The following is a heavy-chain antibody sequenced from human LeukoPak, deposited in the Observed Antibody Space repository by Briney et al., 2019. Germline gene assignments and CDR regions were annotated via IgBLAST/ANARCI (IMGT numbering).Heavy chain of an antibody. CDR1: GFTFSSYA. Sequence: GGSLRLSCAASGFTFSSYAMHWVRQAPGKGLEWVAVISYDGSNKYYADSVKGRFTISRDNSKNTLYLQMNSLRAEDTAVYYCASESMARGIMDVWGKGTTVTVSS. J-gene: IGHJ6*03. D-gene: IGHD3-10*01. CDR2: ISYDGSNK. CDR3: ASESMARGIMDV. V-gene: IGHV3-30*04.